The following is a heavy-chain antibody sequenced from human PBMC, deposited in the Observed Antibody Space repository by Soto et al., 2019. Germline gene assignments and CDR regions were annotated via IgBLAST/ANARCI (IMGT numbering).Heavy chain of an antibody. V-gene: IGHV1-2*04. CDR1: GYTFTGYY. CDR3: ARGYKGYYYGSGSYYYYMDV. D-gene: IGHD3-10*01. Sequence: ASVKVSCKASGYTFTGYYMHWVRQAPGQGLEWMGWINPNSGGTNYAQKFQGWVTMTRDTSISTAYMELSRLRSDDTAVYYCARGYKGYYYGSGSYYYYMDVWGKGTTVTVSS. CDR2: INPNSGGT. J-gene: IGHJ6*03.